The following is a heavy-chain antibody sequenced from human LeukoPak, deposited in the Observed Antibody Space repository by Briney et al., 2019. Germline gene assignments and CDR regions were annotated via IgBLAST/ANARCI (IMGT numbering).Heavy chain of an antibody. Sequence: GGSLRLSCVASGFTFSDYTMNWVRQAPGKGLEWISYIDISSSSTYYADSVKGRFTISRDNAKNSLYLQMSSLRVEDTALYYCAGGPPLFDPWGQGTLVTVSS. V-gene: IGHV3-48*04. CDR1: GFTFSDYT. CDR2: IDISSSST. CDR3: AGGPPLFDP. J-gene: IGHJ5*02.